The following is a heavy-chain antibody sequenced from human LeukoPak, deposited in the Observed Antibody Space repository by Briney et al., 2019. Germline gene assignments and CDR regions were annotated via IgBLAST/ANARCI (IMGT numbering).Heavy chain of an antibody. CDR2: ISSSSGYI. CDR3: AREGYAFDI. J-gene: IGHJ3*02. CDR1: GFTFSSYE. Sequence: GGSLRLSCAASGFTFSSYEMNWVRQAPGKGLEWVSSISSSSGYIYSADSVKGRFTISRDNAKNSLYLQMNSLRAEDTAVYYCAREGYAFDIWGQGTMVTVSS. V-gene: IGHV3-21*01.